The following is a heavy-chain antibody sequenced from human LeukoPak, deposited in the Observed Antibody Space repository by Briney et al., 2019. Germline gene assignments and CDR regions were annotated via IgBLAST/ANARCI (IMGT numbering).Heavy chain of an antibody. Sequence: ASVKVSCKASGYTFTSYGISWVRQAPGQGLEWMGWISAYNGNTNYAQKLQGRVTMTTDTSTSTAYMELRSLRSDDTAVYYCARVGTDWAGIWPPYDAFDIWGQGTMVTVSS. CDR1: GYTFTSYG. J-gene: IGHJ3*02. V-gene: IGHV1-18*01. D-gene: IGHD2-21*01. CDR3: ARVGTDWAGIWPPYDAFDI. CDR2: ISAYNGNT.